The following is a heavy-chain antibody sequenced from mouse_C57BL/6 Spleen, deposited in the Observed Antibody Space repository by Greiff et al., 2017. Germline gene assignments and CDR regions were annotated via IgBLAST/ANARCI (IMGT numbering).Heavy chain of an antibody. CDR2: IYPGDGDT. V-gene: IGHV1-82*01. CDR1: GYAFSSSW. CDR3: AILPPFAY. Sequence: QVQLQQSGPELVKPGASVKISCKASGYAFSSSWMNWVKQRPGKGLEWIGRIYPGDGDTNYNGKFKGKDTLTADKSSSTAYMQLSSLPSEDSAVYFCAILPPFAYWGQGTLVNVSA. J-gene: IGHJ3*01.